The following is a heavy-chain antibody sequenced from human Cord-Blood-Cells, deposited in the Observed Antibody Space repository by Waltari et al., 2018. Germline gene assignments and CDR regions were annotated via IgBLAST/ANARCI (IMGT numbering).Heavy chain of an antibody. CDR3: AREAGRYDILTGYDY. J-gene: IGHJ4*02. Sequence: QVQLVESGGGVVQPGRSLRLSCAASGFTFSSYAMHWVRQAPGKGLEWVAVISNDGSNKYYADSVKGRFTISRDNSKNTLYLQMNSLRAEDTAVYYCAREAGRYDILTGYDYWGQGTLVTVSS. CDR2: ISNDGSNK. D-gene: IGHD3-9*01. V-gene: IGHV3-30-3*01. CDR1: GFTFSSYA.